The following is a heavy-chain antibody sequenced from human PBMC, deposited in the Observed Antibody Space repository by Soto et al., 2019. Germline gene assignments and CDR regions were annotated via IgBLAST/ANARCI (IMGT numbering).Heavy chain of an antibody. CDR1: GFTFSSYG. D-gene: IGHD3-22*01. CDR2: ISYDGSNK. Sequence: QVQLVESGGGVVQPGRSLRLSCAASGFTFSSYGMHWVRQAPGKGLEWVAVISYDGSNKYYSDSVKGRFTISRDNSKNTLYLQMNSLRAEDTAVYYCAKDLEYYYDSSGYYHSFDYWGQGTLVTVSS. J-gene: IGHJ4*02. V-gene: IGHV3-30*18. CDR3: AKDLEYYYDSSGYYHSFDY.